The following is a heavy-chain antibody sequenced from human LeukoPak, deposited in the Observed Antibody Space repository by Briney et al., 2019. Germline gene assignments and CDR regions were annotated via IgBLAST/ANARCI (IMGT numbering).Heavy chain of an antibody. V-gene: IGHV3-30*04. D-gene: IGHD3-22*01. CDR3: FDI. CDR1: GFTFSNYA. J-gene: IGHJ3*02. CDR2: ISFDESNK. Sequence: GGSLRLSRAASGFTFSNYAMHWVRQAPGKGLEWVAIISFDESNKYYADSVKGRFTISRDNCARGGKRRGITLIVATSTPRDAFDIWGQGTMVTVSS.